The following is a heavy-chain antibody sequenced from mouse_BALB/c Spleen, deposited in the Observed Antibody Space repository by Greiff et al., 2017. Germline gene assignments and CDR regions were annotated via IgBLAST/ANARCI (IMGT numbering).Heavy chain of an antibody. CDR3: AALYGSLDY. J-gene: IGHJ2*01. D-gene: IGHD1-1*01. Sequence: EVQLQQSGAELVRPGALVKLSCKASGFNIKDYYMHWVKQRPEQGLEWIGWIDPENGNTIYDPKFQGKASITADTSSNTAYLQLSSLTSEDTAVYYCAALYGSLDYWGQGTTLTVSS. CDR1: GFNIKDYY. V-gene: IGHV14-1*02. CDR2: IDPENGNT.